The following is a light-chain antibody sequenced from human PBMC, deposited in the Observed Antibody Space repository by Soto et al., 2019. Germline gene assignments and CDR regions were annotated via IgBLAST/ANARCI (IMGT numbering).Light chain of an antibody. V-gene: IGKV3D-20*01. CDR3: QQYGSSPRT. CDR2: DTF. J-gene: IGKJ1*01. Sequence: ENVLTQSPATLYLSPGERATLSCGASQSVSSSYLAWYQQKPGLAPRLLMYDTFTRATGVPDRFSGRWSGTYFTLTISRLEPEDFAVYFCQQYGSSPRTFGQGTKVEIK. CDR1: QSVSSSY.